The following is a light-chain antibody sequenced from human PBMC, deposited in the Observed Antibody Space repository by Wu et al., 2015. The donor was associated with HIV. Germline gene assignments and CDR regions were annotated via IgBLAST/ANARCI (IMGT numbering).Light chain of an antibody. V-gene: IGKV3-15*01. J-gene: IGKJ1*01. CDR1: QSVSSN. CDR3: QQYSTWPPWT. Sequence: EIVLTQSPGTLSLSPGERATLSCRASQSVSSNYLAWYQQKPGQAPRLLIYGASTRATGIPDRFSGSGSGTEFTLTISSMQSEDFAVYYCQQYSTWPPWTFGQGTKVEIK. CDR2: GAS.